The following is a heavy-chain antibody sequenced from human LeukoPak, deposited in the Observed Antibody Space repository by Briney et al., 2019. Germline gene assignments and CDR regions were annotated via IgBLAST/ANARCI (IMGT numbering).Heavy chain of an antibody. J-gene: IGHJ4*02. Sequence: RASVKVSCKASGGTFSSYAISWVRQAPGQGLEWMGGIIPIFGTANYAQKFQGRVTITTDESTSTAYMELSSLRAEDTAVYYCAKGNGYSYYDSSGYWGQGTLVTVSS. D-gene: IGHD3-22*01. CDR1: GGTFSSYA. CDR2: IIPIFGTA. CDR3: AKGNGYSYYDSSGY. V-gene: IGHV1-69*05.